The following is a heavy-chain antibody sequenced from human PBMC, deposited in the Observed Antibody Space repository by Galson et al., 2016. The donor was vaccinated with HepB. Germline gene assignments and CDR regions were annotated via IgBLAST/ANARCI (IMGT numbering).Heavy chain of an antibody. D-gene: IGHD3-10*01. Sequence: SLRLSCAASGFTFSDYYMSWIRQAPGKGLEWVSYISSSGSTIYYADSVKGRFTISRDYAKSSLYLQMNSLRAEDSAVYYCASLPWFGELLHRSYYYLMDVWGQGTTVTVSS. CDR3: ASLPWFGELLHRSYYYLMDV. J-gene: IGHJ6*02. CDR1: GFTFSDYY. CDR2: ISSSGSTI. V-gene: IGHV3-11*01.